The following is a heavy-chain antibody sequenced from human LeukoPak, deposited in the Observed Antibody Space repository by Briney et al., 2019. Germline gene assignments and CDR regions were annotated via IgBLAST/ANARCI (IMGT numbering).Heavy chain of an antibody. V-gene: IGHV3-23*01. J-gene: IGHJ4*02. CDR1: GFTFSSYG. CDR3: AKGGHIVVVTAIDY. CDR2: ISGSGGST. D-gene: IGHD2-21*02. Sequence: QPGGSLRLSCAASGFTFSSYGMSWVRQAPGKGLEWVSAISGSGGSTYYAGSVKGRFTISRDNSKNTLYLQMNSLRAEDTAVYYCAKGGHIVVVTAIDYWGQGTLVTVSS.